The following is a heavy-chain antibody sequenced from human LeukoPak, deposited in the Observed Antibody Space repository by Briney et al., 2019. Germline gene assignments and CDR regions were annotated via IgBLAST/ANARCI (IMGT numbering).Heavy chain of an antibody. CDR1: GFTFSSYW. Sequence: GGSLRLSCVVSGFTFSSYWMTWVRQARGKGLEWVANIKQDGSAKYYVDSVEGRFTISRDDAKNSLYLQMNSLRAEDTAMYYCAKVPSGHYFDYWGQGTLVTVSS. J-gene: IGHJ4*02. CDR2: IKQDGSAK. V-gene: IGHV3-7*01. D-gene: IGHD1-26*01. CDR3: AKVPSGHYFDY.